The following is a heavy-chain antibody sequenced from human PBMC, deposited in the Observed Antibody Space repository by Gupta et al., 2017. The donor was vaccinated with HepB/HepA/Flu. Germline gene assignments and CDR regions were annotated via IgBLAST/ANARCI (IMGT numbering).Heavy chain of an antibody. CDR1: GFTFSSQS. CDR2: IGGRGINT. CDR3: AKDRAGTITSRGPFDY. D-gene: IGHD3-10*01. Sequence: EVQLLQSGGGFVQPGGSLRLSCAASGFTFSSQSMAWVRQSPGRGLEWVSAIGGRGINTYYADSVKGRFTVSRDNSKNILFLQLDSLRAEDTALYYCAKDRAGTITSRGPFDYWGQGTLVTVSS. V-gene: IGHV3-23*01. J-gene: IGHJ4*02.